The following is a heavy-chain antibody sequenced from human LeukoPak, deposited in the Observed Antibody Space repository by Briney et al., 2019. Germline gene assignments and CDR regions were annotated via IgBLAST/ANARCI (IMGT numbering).Heavy chain of an antibody. CDR1: GGSISSSNYY. CDR2: IYYSGST. D-gene: IGHD3-16*02. Sequence: PSETLSLTCTVSGGSISSSNYYWGWIRQPPGKGLEWIGSIYYSGSTYYNPSLKSRVTISVDTSKNQFSLKLSSVTAADTAVYYCARHRSYDYVWGSYRKRGDAFDIWGQGTMVTVSS. J-gene: IGHJ3*02. CDR3: ARHRSYDYVWGSYRKRGDAFDI. V-gene: IGHV4-39*01.